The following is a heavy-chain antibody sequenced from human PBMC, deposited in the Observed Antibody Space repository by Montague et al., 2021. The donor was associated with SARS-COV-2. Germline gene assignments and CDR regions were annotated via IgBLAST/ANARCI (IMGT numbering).Heavy chain of an antibody. D-gene: IGHD2-15*01. CDR1: GGSFSGYY. Sequence: SETLSLTCAVYGGSFSGYYWSWIRQPPGKGLEWIGEINHSGSTNYNPSLKSRVTISVDTSKNRFSLKLSSVTAADTAVYYCARGRVVAATLSDYYYGMDVWGQGTTVTVSS. V-gene: IGHV4-34*01. CDR3: ARGRVVAATLSDYYYGMDV. CDR2: INHSGST. J-gene: IGHJ6*02.